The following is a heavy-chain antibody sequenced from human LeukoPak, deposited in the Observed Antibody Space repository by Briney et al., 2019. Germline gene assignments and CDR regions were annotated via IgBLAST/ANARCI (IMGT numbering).Heavy chain of an antibody. CDR2: IYRGGSI. Sequence: PGGSLRLSCAASGFTVSTNCMTWVRQAPGKGLEWVSVIYRGGSINYADSVNGRFIISRDNSKNTLYLQMNSLRAEDTAIYYCARDRVYSEYGMDVWGHRTTVTVSS. D-gene: IGHD6-13*01. V-gene: IGHV3-53*01. CDR1: GFTVSTNC. CDR3: ARDRVYSEYGMDV. J-gene: IGHJ6*02.